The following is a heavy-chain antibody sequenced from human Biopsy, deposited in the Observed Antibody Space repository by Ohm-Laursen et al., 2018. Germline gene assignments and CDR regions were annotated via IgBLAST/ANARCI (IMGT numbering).Heavy chain of an antibody. CDR3: ARGDYFDSNGYFLFDP. D-gene: IGHD3-22*01. J-gene: IGHJ5*02. V-gene: IGHV4-31*01. CDR2: IFNSANT. Sequence: TLSLTCTVSGGSISSGGSYWSWIRQRPGKGLEWIGYIFNSANTYYNPSLKNLITISGDTSKNQFSLKLNSVTAADTAVYYCARGDYFDSNGYFLFDPWGQGTLVTVSS. CDR1: GGSISSGGSY.